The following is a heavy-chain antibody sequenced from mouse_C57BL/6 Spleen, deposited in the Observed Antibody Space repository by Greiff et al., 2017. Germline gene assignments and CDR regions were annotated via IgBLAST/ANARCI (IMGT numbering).Heavy chain of an antibody. CDR2: IHPNSGST. CDR1: GYTFTSYW. Sequence: QVQLQQPGAELVKPGASVKLSCKASGYTFTSYWMHWVKQRPGQGLEWIGMIHPNSGSTNYNEKFKSKATLTVDKSSSTAYMQLSSLTSEDSAVYYCARITTVENFDVWGTGTTVTVSS. D-gene: IGHD1-1*01. V-gene: IGHV1-64*01. CDR3: ARITTVENFDV. J-gene: IGHJ1*03.